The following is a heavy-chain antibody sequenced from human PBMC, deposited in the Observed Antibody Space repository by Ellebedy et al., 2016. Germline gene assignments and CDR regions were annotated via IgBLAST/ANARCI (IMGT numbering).Heavy chain of an antibody. V-gene: IGHV4-4*02. D-gene: IGHD3-3*01. CDR3: ARHREVFGVVITLFYGMDV. CDR1: GGSISSSNW. Sequence: SETLSLTCAVSGGSISSSNWWSWVRQPPGKGLEWIGEIYHSGSTNYNPSLKSRVTISVDKSKNQFSLKLSSVTAADTAVYYCARHREVFGVVITLFYGMDVWGQGTTVTVSS. J-gene: IGHJ6*02. CDR2: IYHSGST.